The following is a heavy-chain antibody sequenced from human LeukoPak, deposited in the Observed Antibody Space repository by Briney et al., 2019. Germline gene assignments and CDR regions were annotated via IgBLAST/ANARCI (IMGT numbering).Heavy chain of an antibody. CDR2: VDHTGST. V-gene: IGHV4-59*01. D-gene: IGHD1-1*01. Sequence: SETLSLTCSVSDDSITMYYWTWIRQPPGKGLEWIGYVDHTGSTNFNPSLNGRVSISRDTTKNLFSLRLRSVTSADTAVYFCARGRVSSSTWYSTYYYYFYMDVWGKGTTVTVSS. CDR3: ARGRVSSSTWYSTYYYYFYMDV. J-gene: IGHJ6*03. CDR1: DDSITMYY.